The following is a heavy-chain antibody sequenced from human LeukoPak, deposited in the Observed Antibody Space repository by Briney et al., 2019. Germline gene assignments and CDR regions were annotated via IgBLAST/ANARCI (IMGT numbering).Heavy chain of an antibody. D-gene: IGHD1-1*01. J-gene: IGHJ4*02. V-gene: IGHV3-23*01. CDR1: GFTFSSYA. Sequence: GGSLRFSCAASGFTFSSYAMSWVRQAPGRGLEWVSAISGSGGMTYYADSVKGRFTISRDNSKNTLDLQMNSLRAEDTAVYYCARDLRTGTLHDYWGQGTLVTVSS. CDR2: ISGSGGMT. CDR3: ARDLRTGTLHDY.